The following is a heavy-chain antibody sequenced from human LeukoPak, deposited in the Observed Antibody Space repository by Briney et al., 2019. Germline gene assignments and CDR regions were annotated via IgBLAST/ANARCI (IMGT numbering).Heavy chain of an antibody. J-gene: IGHJ5*02. Sequence: PGGSLRLSSAASGFTFRSYSMNAVRQAPRKGLEWVSSISSSSYIYYADSVKGRFTISRDNAKNSLYLQMNSLRAEDTAVYYCARDQQQLVSGVSWFDPWGQRTLVTVSS. CDR2: ISSSSYI. CDR1: GFTFRSYS. D-gene: IGHD6-13*01. CDR3: ARDQQQLVSGVSWFDP. V-gene: IGHV3-21*01.